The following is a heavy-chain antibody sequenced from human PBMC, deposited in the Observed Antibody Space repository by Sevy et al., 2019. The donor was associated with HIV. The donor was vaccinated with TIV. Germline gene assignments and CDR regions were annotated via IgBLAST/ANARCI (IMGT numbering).Heavy chain of an antibody. J-gene: IGHJ4*02. CDR2: IKGKTDGETT. D-gene: IGHD3-10*01. CDR3: TTRPYGSIIDY. CDR1: GFNISSAS. Sequence: GGSLRLSCGGSGFNISSASMNWVRQAPGKGLEWAGRIKGKTDGETTDYAAPMKGRFIISRDDSGKTVYVQLNSVKTEDTAMYFCTTRPYGSIIDYWGQGTLVTVSS. V-gene: IGHV3-15*07.